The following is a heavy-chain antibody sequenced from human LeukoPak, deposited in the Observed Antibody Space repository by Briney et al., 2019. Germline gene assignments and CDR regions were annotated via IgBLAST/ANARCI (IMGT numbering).Heavy chain of an antibody. J-gene: IGHJ5*02. CDR1: GFTFSSYA. CDR3: ARDPRAVGWFDP. V-gene: IGHV3-23*01. CDR2: ISGSGGST. Sequence: PGGSLRLSCAASGFTFSSYAMSWVRQAPGKGLEWVSAISGSGGSTYYADSVKGRFTISRDNAKNTLYLQMNSLRAEDTAVYYCARDPRAVGWFDPWGQGTLVTISS.